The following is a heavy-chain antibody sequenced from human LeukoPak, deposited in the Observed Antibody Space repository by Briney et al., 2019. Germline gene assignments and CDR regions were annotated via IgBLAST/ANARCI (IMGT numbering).Heavy chain of an antibody. Sequence: GGSLRLSCAASGFTFSSHAMNWVRQAPGKGLEWVSSLSESGETTDYADSVKGRFTISRDNSNNTLYLQMNSLRAEDAAVYYCAKDRPNYYESNGHYYRLNGDYWGQGTLVTVSS. V-gene: IGHV3-23*01. J-gene: IGHJ4*02. CDR2: LSESGETT. D-gene: IGHD3-22*01. CDR1: GFTFSSHA. CDR3: AKDRPNYYESNGHYYRLNGDY.